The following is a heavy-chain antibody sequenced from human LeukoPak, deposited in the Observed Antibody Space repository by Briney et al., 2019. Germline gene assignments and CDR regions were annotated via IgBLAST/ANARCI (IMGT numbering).Heavy chain of an antibody. J-gene: IGHJ4*02. V-gene: IGHV3-53*01. CDR1: GFTVSNWY. Sequence: GGSLRLSCAASGFTVSNWYMSWVRQAPGKGLEWVSLIYSGGDTYYADSVKGRFTSSRDNSKNTLYLQMNSLRAEDTAVYYCAREGIDYFESRILDYWGQGTLVTVSS. CDR3: AREGIDYFESRILDY. D-gene: IGHD3-22*01. CDR2: IYSGGDT.